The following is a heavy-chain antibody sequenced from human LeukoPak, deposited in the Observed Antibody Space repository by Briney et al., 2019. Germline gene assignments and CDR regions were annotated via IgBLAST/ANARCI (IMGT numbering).Heavy chain of an antibody. CDR3: ATNSPTVVTSFDY. CDR1: GFTVRTNY. D-gene: IGHD4-23*01. CDR2: IYSGGST. V-gene: IGHV3-66*01. Sequence: GGSLRLSCAASGFTVRTNYMSWVRQAPGKGLEWVSVIYSGGSTYYADSVKDRFTISRDNSKNTLFLQMNSLRAEDTAVYYCATNSPTVVTSFDYWGQGTLVTVSS. J-gene: IGHJ4*02.